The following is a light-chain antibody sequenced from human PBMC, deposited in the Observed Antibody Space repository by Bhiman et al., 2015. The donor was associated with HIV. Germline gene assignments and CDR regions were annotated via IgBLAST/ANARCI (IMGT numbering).Light chain of an antibody. V-gene: IGLV1-50*01. CDR1: SSNIGADYD. CDR3: ATWDSSLSAEV. Sequence: QSVLTQPPSVSGAPGQRVTISCTGSSSNIGADYDVHWYQQLPGTAPKLLIYGSTNRPSGIPDRFSASKSGTSATLGITGLQTGDEADYYCATWDSSLSAEVFGGGTKLTVL. CDR2: GST. J-gene: IGLJ2*01.